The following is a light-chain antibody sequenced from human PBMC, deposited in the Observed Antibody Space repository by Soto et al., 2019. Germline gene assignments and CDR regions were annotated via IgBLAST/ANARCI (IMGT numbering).Light chain of an antibody. Sequence: EIVMTQSPATLPVSPGEGATLSFRASQGIGSTLAWYQQKPGQTPRLLIYGASTRATGVPARFSGSASGTEFTLTINGLQSEDFAVYYCQQYNNWPQTFGQGTKVDIK. V-gene: IGKV3-15*01. J-gene: IGKJ1*01. CDR3: QQYNNWPQT. CDR1: QGIGST. CDR2: GAS.